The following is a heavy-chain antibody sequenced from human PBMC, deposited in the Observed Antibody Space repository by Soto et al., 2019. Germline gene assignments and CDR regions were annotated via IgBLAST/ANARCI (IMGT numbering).Heavy chain of an antibody. D-gene: IGHD6-19*01. V-gene: IGHV1-2*02. CDR3: AREAPDIAVVGTRYFDL. CDR1: GYTFTGYY. Sequence: QVQLVQSGAEVKKPGASVKVSCKASGYTFTGYYMHWVRQAPGQGLEWVGWINPNSGGTNYAQKFQGRVTMTRDTSISTAYMELSRLRSDDTAVYYCAREAPDIAVVGTRYFDLWGRGTLVTVSS. J-gene: IGHJ2*01. CDR2: INPNSGGT.